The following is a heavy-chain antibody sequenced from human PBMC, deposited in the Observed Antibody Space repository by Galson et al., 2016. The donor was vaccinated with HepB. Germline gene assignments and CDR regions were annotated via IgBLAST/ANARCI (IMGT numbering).Heavy chain of an antibody. J-gene: IGHJ1*01. Sequence: SLRLSCAASGFTFSGYGMNWVRQTPAKGLEWASSISSNSNYMYYADSVRGRFTISRDNAKNSLYLQMNSLTAEDTAVYYCARNPHSTNWIGAEYFQYWGQGTLVTVSS. CDR3: ARNPHSTNWIGAEYFQY. CDR1: GFTFSGYG. V-gene: IGHV3-21*01. D-gene: IGHD6-13*01. CDR2: ISSNSNYM.